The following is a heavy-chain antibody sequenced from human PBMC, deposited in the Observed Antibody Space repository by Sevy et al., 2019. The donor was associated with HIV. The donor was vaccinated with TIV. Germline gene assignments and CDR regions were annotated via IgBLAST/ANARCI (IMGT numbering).Heavy chain of an antibody. Sequence: GGSLTLSCAASGFTFSNFAMHWVRHAPGKGLEWVAITSYDGSSNYYADSVKGRFTISRDNSKHTLYLQMNSLTVEDTAVYYCATDDRDNSGYHFTYWGQGTLVTVSS. D-gene: IGHD3-22*01. CDR3: ATDDRDNSGYHFTY. CDR2: TSYDGSSN. CDR1: GFTFSNFA. J-gene: IGHJ4*02. V-gene: IGHV3-30-3*01.